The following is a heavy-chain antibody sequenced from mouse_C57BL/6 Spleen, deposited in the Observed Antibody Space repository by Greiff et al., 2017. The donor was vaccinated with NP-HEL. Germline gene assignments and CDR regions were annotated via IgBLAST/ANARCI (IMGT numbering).Heavy chain of an antibody. Sequence: VQLQQSGPELVKPGASVKISCKASGYTFTDYYMNWVKQSHGKSLEWIGDINPNNGGTSYNQKFKGKATLTVDKSSSTAYMELRSLTSEDSAIYYCARKWLLTYFGYWGQGTTLTVSS. CDR3: ARKWLLTYFGY. J-gene: IGHJ2*01. CDR2: INPNNGGT. CDR1: GYTFTDYY. D-gene: IGHD2-3*01. V-gene: IGHV1-26*01.